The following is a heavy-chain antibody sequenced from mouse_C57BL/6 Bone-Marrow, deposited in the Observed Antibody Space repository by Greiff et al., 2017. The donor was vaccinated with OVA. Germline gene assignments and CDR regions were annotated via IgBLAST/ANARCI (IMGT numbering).Heavy chain of an antibody. Sequence: VQLQQPGAELVKPGASVKLSCKASGYTFTSYWMHWVKQRPGQGLEWIGMIHPNSGSTNYNEKFKSKATLTVDKSSSTAYMQLGSLTSEDSAVYYCAREGVVAAHWYFYVWGTGTTVTVSS. D-gene: IGHD1-1*01. J-gene: IGHJ1*03. CDR1: GYTFTSYW. CDR3: AREGVVAAHWYFYV. CDR2: IHPNSGST. V-gene: IGHV1-64*01.